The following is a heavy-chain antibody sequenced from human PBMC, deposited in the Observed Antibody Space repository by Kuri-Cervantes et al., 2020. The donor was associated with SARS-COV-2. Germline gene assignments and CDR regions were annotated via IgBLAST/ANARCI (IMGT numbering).Heavy chain of an antibody. D-gene: IGHD2-15*01. CDR3: ARVAYYYYYYGMDV. J-gene: IGHJ6*02. V-gene: IGHV4-39*01. Sequence: SETLSLTCTVSGGSISSSSYYWGWIRQPPGKGLEWIGSIYYSGSTYYNPSLKSRVTISVDTSKNQFSLKLSSVTAADTAVYYCARVAYYYYYYGMDVWGQGTTVTVSS. CDR1: GGSISSSSYY. CDR2: IYYSGST.